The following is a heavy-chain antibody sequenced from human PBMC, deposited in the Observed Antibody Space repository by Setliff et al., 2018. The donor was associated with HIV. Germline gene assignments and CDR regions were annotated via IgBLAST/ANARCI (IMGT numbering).Heavy chain of an antibody. Sequence: GSLRLSCEASGITFRDYAMTWVRQAPGKGLEWVSGISGSGGSVYHSDSVQGRFTISRDNSNNSLFLQMNSLKAEDPAVYYCARAYNVYDYRFDSSGYDYWGQGTLVTVSS. J-gene: IGHJ4*02. D-gene: IGHD3-22*01. CDR1: GITFRDYA. CDR2: ISGSGGSV. CDR3: ARAYNVYDYRFDSSGYDY. V-gene: IGHV3-23*01.